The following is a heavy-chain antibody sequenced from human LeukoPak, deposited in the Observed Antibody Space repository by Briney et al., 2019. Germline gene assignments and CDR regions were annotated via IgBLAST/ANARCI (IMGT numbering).Heavy chain of an antibody. CDR1: GFTFRNTW. Sequence: GGSLRLSCAASGFTFRNTWMAWVRQAPRKGLEWVANINQDASTKQYVDSVKGRFTISRDNAKNSLYLQMNSLRADDTAIYYCARDQSGSLDYWGQGTLVTVSA. V-gene: IGHV3-7*01. CDR3: ARDQSGSLDY. CDR2: INQDASTK. J-gene: IGHJ4*02. D-gene: IGHD1-26*01.